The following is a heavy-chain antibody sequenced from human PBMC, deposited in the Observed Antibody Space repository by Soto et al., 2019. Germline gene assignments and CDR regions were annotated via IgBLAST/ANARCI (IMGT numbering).Heavy chain of an antibody. J-gene: IGHJ5*02. V-gene: IGHV4-31*03. CDR3: ARDLGIAAAGNWFDP. D-gene: IGHD6-13*01. CDR1: GGSISSGGYY. Sequence: SETLSLTCTVSGGSISSGGYYWSWIRQHPGKGPEWIGYIYYSGSTYYNPSLKSRVTISVDTSKNQFSLKLSSVTAADTAVYYCARDLGIAAAGNWFDPWGQGTLVTVSS. CDR2: IYYSGST.